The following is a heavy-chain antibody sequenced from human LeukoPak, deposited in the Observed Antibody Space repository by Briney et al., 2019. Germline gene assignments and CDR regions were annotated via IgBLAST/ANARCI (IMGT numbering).Heavy chain of an antibody. J-gene: IGHJ4*02. CDR3: ARSYSTSSLDY. D-gene: IGHD2/OR15-2a*01. Sequence: PSETLSLTCTVSGDSINSGIYYWNWIRQPAGKGLEWIGRFYSSGGPNYTPSLKSRVTISVDMSKNQFSLNLSSVTAADTAVYYCARSYSTSSLDYWGQGILVTVSS. CDR2: FYSSGGP. V-gene: IGHV4-61*02. CDR1: GDSINSGIYY.